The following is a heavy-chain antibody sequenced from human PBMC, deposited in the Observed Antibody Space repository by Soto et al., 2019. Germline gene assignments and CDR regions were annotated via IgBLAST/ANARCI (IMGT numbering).Heavy chain of an antibody. D-gene: IGHD3-9*01. CDR3: ARGFDDILTGSYSFDY. Sequence: GGSRRLSCAASGFTFSSYSMNWVRQAPGKGLERVSSISSSSSYIYYADSVKGRFTISRDNAKNSLYLQMNSLRAEDTAVYYCARGFDDILTGSYSFDYWGQGTLVTVSS. CDR1: GFTFSSYS. CDR2: ISSSSSYI. J-gene: IGHJ4*02. V-gene: IGHV3-21*01.